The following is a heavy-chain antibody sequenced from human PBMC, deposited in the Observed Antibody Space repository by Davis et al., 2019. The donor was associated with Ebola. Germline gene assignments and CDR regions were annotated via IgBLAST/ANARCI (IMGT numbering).Heavy chain of an antibody. CDR2: ISYDGSNK. D-gene: IGHD3-10*01. Sequence: GESLKISCAASGFTFSSYAMHWVRQAPGKGLEWVAVISYDGSNKYYADSVKGRFTISRDNSKNTLYLQMNSLRAEDTAVYYCARDRRRLWFGESGAFDIWGQGTMVTVSS. J-gene: IGHJ3*02. CDR1: GFTFSSYA. CDR3: ARDRRRLWFGESGAFDI. V-gene: IGHV3-30-3*01.